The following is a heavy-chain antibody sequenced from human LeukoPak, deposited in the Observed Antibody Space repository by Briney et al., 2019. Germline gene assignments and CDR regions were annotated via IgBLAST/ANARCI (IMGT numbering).Heavy chain of an antibody. CDR2: IRSSGSTI. D-gene: IGHD3-10*01. CDR1: VFPFSSYQ. V-gene: IGHV3-48*03. CDR3: ARGGVLWFGERANDY. J-gene: IGHJ4*02. Sequence: PGGALRLSCGASVFPFSSYQMNGGRGARGRVVEWDSYIRSSGSTIYYADSEKGRFTISRDNAKNSLYLHMNSLRAEDTAVYYCARGGVLWFGERANDYWGQGTLVTVSS.